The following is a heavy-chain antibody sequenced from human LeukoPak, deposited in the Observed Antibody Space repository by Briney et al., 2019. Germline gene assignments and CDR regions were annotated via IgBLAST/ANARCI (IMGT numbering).Heavy chain of an antibody. D-gene: IGHD2-2*03. Sequence: GGSLRLSCAASGFSLSVYEMVWVRQTPGKGLEWVSSISSSGFTISYADSVKGRFAISRDNAKNSLYLQMNSLRAEDTAVYYCARDGYFPRDYWGQGTLVTVSS. V-gene: IGHV3-48*03. CDR1: GFSLSVYE. CDR2: ISSSGFTI. J-gene: IGHJ4*02. CDR3: ARDGYFPRDY.